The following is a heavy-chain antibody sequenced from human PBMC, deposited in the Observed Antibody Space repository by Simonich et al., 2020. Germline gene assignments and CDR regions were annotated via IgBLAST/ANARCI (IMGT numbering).Heavy chain of an antibody. CDR3: ARHDRWLQFYFDY. CDR2: IYYSGSP. V-gene: IGHV4-59*08. Sequence: QVQLQESGPGLVKPSETLSLTCTVSGGSISSYYWSWIRQPPGKGMEWIGYIYYSGSPNYNPSLKRRVTISVDTSKNQFSLKLSSVTAADTAVYYCARHDRWLQFYFDYWGQGTLVTVSS. D-gene: IGHD5-12*01. J-gene: IGHJ4*02. CDR1: GGSISSYY.